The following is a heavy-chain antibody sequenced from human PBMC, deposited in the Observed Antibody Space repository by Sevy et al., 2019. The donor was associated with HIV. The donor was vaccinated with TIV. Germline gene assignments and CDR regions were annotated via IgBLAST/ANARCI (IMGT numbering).Heavy chain of an antibody. Sequence: SETLSLTCTVSGGSISSSSYYRGWIRQPPGKGLEWIGSIYYSGSTYYNPSLKSRVTISVDTSKNQFSLKLSSVTAADTAVYYCARHAMDTAMVSRSDYWGQGTLVTVSS. V-gene: IGHV4-39*01. CDR1: GGSISSSSYY. D-gene: IGHD5-18*01. J-gene: IGHJ4*02. CDR2: IYYSGST. CDR3: ARHAMDTAMVSRSDY.